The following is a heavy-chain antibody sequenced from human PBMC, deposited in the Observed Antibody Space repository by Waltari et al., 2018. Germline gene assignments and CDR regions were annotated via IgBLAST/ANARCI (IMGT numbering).Heavy chain of an antibody. CDR3: ARLYGGNSASRY. V-gene: IGHV3-33*01. CDR1: GFDFSASG. Sequence: VESGGDVVPPGTSLTLSCAASGFDFSASGMHWIRQAPGKGLEWVAVIWSDGTNIQYAWSVKGRFTIFRDNSKNTLFLEMNSLRAEDTAMYYCARLYGGNSASRYWGRGALVTVSS. D-gene: IGHD2-21*01. J-gene: IGHJ4*02. CDR2: IWSDGTNI.